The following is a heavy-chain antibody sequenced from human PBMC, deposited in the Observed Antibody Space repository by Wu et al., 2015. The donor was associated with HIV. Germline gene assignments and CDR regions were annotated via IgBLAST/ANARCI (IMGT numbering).Heavy chain of an antibody. V-gene: IGHV1-69*01. CDR1: SSYA. J-gene: IGHJ6*03. CDR3: ARTPSSYDFSPYYYMDV. D-gene: IGHD3-3*01. Sequence: SSYAISWVRQAPGQGLEWMGGIIPIFGTANYAQKFQGRVTITADESTSTAYMELSSLRSEDTAVYYCARTPSSYDFSPYYYMDVWGKGTTVTVSS. CDR2: IIPIFGTA.